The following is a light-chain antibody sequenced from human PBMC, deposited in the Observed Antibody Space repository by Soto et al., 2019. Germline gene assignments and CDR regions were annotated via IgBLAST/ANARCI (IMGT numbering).Light chain of an antibody. Sequence: EIVLTQSPATLSLSPGERATLSCRASQSVSRYLAWYQQKPVQAPRLLIYDASNRATGIPARFSGSGSGTDFTLTSSRLEPEDFAVYYCQQRSNWPPITFGQGTRLEIK. CDR2: DAS. V-gene: IGKV3-11*01. J-gene: IGKJ5*01. CDR1: QSVSRY. CDR3: QQRSNWPPIT.